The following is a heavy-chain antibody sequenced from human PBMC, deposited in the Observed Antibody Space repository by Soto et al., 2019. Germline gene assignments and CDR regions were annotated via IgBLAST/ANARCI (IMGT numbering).Heavy chain of an antibody. CDR1: GDSVSSNSPA. Sequence: PSQTLSLTCAISGDSVSSNSPAWNWIRQSPSRGLEWLGKTHYRSKCYNDSAVSAQSRITINPDTSKNQFSLQLNSVTPEDTAVNYCARYKRIGGMDVWGQGTTVTVSS. D-gene: IGHD1-1*01. CDR3: ARYKRIGGMDV. J-gene: IGHJ6*02. CDR2: THYRSKCYN. V-gene: IGHV6-1*01.